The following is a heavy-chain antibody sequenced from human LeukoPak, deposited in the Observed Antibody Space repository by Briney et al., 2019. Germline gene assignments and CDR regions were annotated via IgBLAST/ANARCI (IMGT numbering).Heavy chain of an antibody. CDR3: TRANVRTGEGFFDY. J-gene: IGHJ4*02. Sequence: GGSLRLSYAASGFTFSSYWMSWVRQAPGKGLEWVANIKQDGSEKYYVDSVKGRFTISRDNAKNSLYLQMNSLRAEDTAVYYCTRANVRTGEGFFDYWGQGTLVTVSS. D-gene: IGHD7-27*01. CDR2: IKQDGSEK. V-gene: IGHV3-7*01. CDR1: GFTFSSYW.